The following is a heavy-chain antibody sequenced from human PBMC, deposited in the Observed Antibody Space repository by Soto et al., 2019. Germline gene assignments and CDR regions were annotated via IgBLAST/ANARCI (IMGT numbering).Heavy chain of an antibody. CDR1: GYTFTSYG. CDR2: ISAYNGNT. Sequence: ASVKVSCKASGYTFTSYGISWVRQAPGQGLEWMGWISAYNGNTNYAQKLQGRVTMTTDTSTSTAYMELRSLRSEDTAVYYCAGQHCSGGSCYGPQKYFQHWGQGTLVTVSS. CDR3: AGQHCSGGSCYGPQKYFQH. V-gene: IGHV1-18*01. J-gene: IGHJ1*01. D-gene: IGHD2-15*01.